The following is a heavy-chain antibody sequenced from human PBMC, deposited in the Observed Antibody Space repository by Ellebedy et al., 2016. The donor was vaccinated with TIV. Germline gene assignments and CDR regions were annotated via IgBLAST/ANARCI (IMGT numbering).Heavy chain of an antibody. CDR1: GFTFSSYG. CDR2: IWYDGSNK. CDR3: AKAHLTYGSGSQY. V-gene: IGHV3-30*02. Sequence: GESLKISCAASGFTFSSYGMHWVRQAPGKGLEWVAVIWYDGSNKYYADSVKGRFTISRDNSKNTLYLQMNSLRAEDTAVYYCAKAHLTYGSGSQYWGQGALVTVSS. D-gene: IGHD3-10*01. J-gene: IGHJ4*02.